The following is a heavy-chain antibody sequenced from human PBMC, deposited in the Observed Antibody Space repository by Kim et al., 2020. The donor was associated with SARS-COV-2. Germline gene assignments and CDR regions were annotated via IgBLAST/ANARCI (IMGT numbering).Heavy chain of an antibody. J-gene: IGHJ6*02. CDR3: VRDASPYYDVLTGSYSYSHVMDV. D-gene: IGHD3-9*01. Sequence: GGSLRLSCVASGIAFDSYAINWVRQAPGKGLEWVSAVSGSGGATYYVDSVKGRFTISRDSSTKTVSLQMSSLRAEDTALYYCVRDASPYYDVLTGSYSYSHVMDVWCHGATATVSS. V-gene: IGHV3-23*01. CDR2: VSGSGGAT. CDR1: GIAFDSYA.